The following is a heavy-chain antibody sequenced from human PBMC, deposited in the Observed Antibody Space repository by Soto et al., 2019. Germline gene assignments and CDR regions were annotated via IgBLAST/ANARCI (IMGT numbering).Heavy chain of an antibody. Sequence: QVQLQQWGAGQLKPSETLSLTCTVYAGSFSDNYWTWIRQPPRMGLEWIGEINQVGSTNYNPSLKSRATTSIDTSKTQFSLRLSSLTAADTAVYYCARGLTYCSSSTCAETRFDTWGQGTLVTVSS. CDR2: INQVGST. CDR1: AGSFSDNY. CDR3: ARGLTYCSSSTCAETRFDT. J-gene: IGHJ5*02. V-gene: IGHV4-34*01. D-gene: IGHD2-2*01.